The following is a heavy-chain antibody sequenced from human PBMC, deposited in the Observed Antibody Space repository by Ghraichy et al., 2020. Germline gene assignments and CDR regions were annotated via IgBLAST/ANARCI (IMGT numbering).Heavy chain of an antibody. CDR2: IIPILGIA. V-gene: IGHV1-69*04. D-gene: IGHD2-15*01. Sequence: LVKVSCKASGGTFSSYAISWVRQAPGQGLEWMGRIIPILGIANYAQKFQGRVTITADKSTSTAYMELSSLRSEDTAVYYCARDVVVVASSMDVWGQGTTVTVSS. J-gene: IGHJ6*02. CDR3: ARDVVVVASSMDV. CDR1: GGTFSSYA.